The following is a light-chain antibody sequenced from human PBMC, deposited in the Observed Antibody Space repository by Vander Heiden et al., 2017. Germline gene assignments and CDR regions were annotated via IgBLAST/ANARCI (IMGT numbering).Light chain of an antibody. V-gene: IGLV2-14*03. Sequence: QSALTQPASVSGSPGQSITISCTGTSSDVGGYNYVSWYQQHTGKAPKLMVFDVSNRPSGVSNRFSGSKSGDTASLTISGLQADDEADYYCSSYRSSSSTPYVFGTGTKVTVL. CDR1: SSDVGGYNY. CDR3: SSYRSSSSTPYV. CDR2: DVS. J-gene: IGLJ1*01.